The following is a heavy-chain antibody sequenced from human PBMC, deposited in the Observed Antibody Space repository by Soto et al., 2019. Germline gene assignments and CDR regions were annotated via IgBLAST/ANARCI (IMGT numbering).Heavy chain of an antibody. J-gene: IGHJ4*02. CDR3: ARSGDNYNVLDY. CDR2: SSNSGTFT. CDR1: GFSISDHY. Sequence: GGSLRLSCAASGFSISDHYVSWIRQAPGKGLEWVSYSSNSGTFTKYADSVRGRFSISRDNAKNSLYLEISTLRGEDTAIYYCARSGDNYNVLDYWGQGTSVTVSS. D-gene: IGHD3-10*02. V-gene: IGHV3-11*03.